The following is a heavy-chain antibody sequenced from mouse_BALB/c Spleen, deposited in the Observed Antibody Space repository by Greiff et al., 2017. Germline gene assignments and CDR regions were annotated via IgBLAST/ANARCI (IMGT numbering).Heavy chain of an antibody. V-gene: IGHV1-9*01. CDR3: ARVGGVVPGDAMDY. CDR2: ILPGSGST. CDR1: GYTFSSYW. D-gene: IGHD1-1*01. Sequence: QVQLQQSGAELMKPGASVKISCKATGYTFSSYWISWVKPRPGHGLEWIGEILPGSGSTNYNEKFKGKATFTADTSSNTAYMQLSSLTSEDSAVYYCARVGGVVPGDAMDYWGQGTSVTVSS. J-gene: IGHJ4*01.